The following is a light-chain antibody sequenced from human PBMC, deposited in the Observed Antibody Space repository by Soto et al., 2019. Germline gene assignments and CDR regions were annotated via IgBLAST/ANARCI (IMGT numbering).Light chain of an antibody. CDR2: EVN. Sequence: QSALAQPPSASGSPGQSVTISCTGSSSDVGGYNYVSWYQHHPGKAPKLIIFEVNKRPSGVPDRFSGSKSGNTASLTVSGLQADDEADYYCGTWDSSLSAYVFRSGT. V-gene: IGLV2-8*01. J-gene: IGLJ1*01. CDR3: GTWDSSLSAYV. CDR1: SSDVGGYNY.